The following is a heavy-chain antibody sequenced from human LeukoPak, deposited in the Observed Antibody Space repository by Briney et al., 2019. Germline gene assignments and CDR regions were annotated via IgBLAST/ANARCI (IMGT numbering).Heavy chain of an antibody. J-gene: IGHJ3*02. Sequence: SETLSLTCAVYGGSFSGYYWSWIRQPPGKGLEWIGEINHSGSTNYNPSLKSRVTISVDTSKNQFSLKLSSVTAADTAVYYCASMYQLLDAFDIWXXXTMVTVSS. D-gene: IGHD2-2*01. CDR1: GGSFSGYY. CDR3: ASMYQLLDAFDI. V-gene: IGHV4-34*01. CDR2: INHSGST.